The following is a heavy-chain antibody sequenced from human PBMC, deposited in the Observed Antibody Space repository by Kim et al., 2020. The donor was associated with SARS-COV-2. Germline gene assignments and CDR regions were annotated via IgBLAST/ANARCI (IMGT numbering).Heavy chain of an antibody. J-gene: IGHJ4*02. CDR1: GGSISSYY. CDR2: IYYSGST. D-gene: IGHD1-26*01. V-gene: IGHV4-59*01. CDR3: ARGFSQYSGSYTPGGYY. Sequence: SETLSLTCTVSGGSISSYYWSWIRQPPGKGLEWIGYIYYSGSTNYNPSLKSRVTISVDTSMNQFSLKLSSVTAADTAVYYCARGFSQYSGSYTPGGYYWGQGTLVTVSS.